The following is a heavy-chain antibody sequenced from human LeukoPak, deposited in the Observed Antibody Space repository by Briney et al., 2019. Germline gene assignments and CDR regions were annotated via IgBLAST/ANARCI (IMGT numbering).Heavy chain of an antibody. Sequence: GGSLRLSCAASGFTFSSYAMSWVRQAPGKGLEWVSAISGSGGSTYYADSVEGRFTISRDNSKNTLYLQMNSLRAEDTAVYYCANVGVQLWPNYFDYWGQGTLVTVSS. J-gene: IGHJ4*02. CDR2: ISGSGGST. V-gene: IGHV3-23*01. CDR1: GFTFSSYA. D-gene: IGHD5-18*01. CDR3: ANVGVQLWPNYFDY.